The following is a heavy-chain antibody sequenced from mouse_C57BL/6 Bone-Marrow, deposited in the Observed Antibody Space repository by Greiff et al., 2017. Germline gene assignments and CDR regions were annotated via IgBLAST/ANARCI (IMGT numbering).Heavy chain of an antibody. V-gene: IGHV1-26*01. CDR2: INPNNGGT. CDR3: ARGGYFDV. CDR1: GYTFTDYY. Sequence: VQLQQSGPELVKPGASVKISCKASGYTFTDYYMNWVKQSHGKSLEWIGDINPNNGGTSYNQKFKGKDTLTVDKSSSTAYMELRSLTAEDSAVYYCARGGYFDVWGTGTTVTVSS. J-gene: IGHJ1*03.